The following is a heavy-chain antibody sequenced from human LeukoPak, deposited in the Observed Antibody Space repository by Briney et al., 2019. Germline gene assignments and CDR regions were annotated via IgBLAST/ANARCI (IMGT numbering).Heavy chain of an antibody. V-gene: IGHV3-7*05. CDR2: IKQDGSQK. Sequence: PGGSLRLSCAASGFTFVNSWMTWVRQAPGKGLELVANIKQDGSQKYYVDSVKGRFTVSRDNAKNSLYLQMNSLRTGDTAVYYCARGGGWLTDYWGQGTLVTVSS. J-gene: IGHJ4*02. CDR1: GFTFVNSW. CDR3: ARGGGWLTDY. D-gene: IGHD6-19*01.